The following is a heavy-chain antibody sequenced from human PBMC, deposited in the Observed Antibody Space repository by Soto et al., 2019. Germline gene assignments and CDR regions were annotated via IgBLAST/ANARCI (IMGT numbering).Heavy chain of an antibody. CDR3: ARGGRGPAGGYYYYGMDV. CDR1: GFTFSSYE. J-gene: IGHJ6*02. CDR2: ISSSGSTI. Sequence: GGSLRLSCAASGFTFSSYEMNWVRQAPGKGLEWVSYISSSGSTIYYADSVKGRFTISRDNAKNSLYLQMNSLRAEDTAVYYCARGGRGPAGGYYYYGMDVWGQGTTVTVSS. D-gene: IGHD2-2*01. V-gene: IGHV3-48*03.